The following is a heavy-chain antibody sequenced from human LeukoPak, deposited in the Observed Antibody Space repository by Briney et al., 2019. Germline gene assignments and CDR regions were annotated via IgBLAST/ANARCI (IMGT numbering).Heavy chain of an antibody. V-gene: IGHV3-23*01. CDR3: AKRAMYAGAFDI. CDR2: ITGGGDGT. J-gene: IGHJ3*02. D-gene: IGHD2-8*01. CDR1: GFTFNNYA. Sequence: GGSLRLSCAASGFTFNNYALSWVRQAPGKGLEWVSAITGGGDGTHYADSVKGRFTISRDNSKNTLFLQLNSLRVEDTAVYYCAKRAMYAGAFDIWGQGTVVTVSS.